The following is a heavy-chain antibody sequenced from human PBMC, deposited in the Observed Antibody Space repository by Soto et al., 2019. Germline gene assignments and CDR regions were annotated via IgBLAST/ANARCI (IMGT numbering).Heavy chain of an antibody. Sequence: LSLTCTVSGGSISSYYWSWIRQPPGKGLEWIGYIYYSGSTNYNPSLKSRVTISVDTSKNQFSLKLSSVTAADTAVYYCARGGDLYSSSWYNWFDPWGQGTLVTVSS. CDR1: GGSISSYY. CDR2: IYYSGST. CDR3: ARGGDLYSSSWYNWFDP. V-gene: IGHV4-59*01. J-gene: IGHJ5*02. D-gene: IGHD6-13*01.